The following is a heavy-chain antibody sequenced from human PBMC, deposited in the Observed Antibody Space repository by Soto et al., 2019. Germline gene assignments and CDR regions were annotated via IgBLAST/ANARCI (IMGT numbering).Heavy chain of an antibody. CDR1: GFTFSGSA. CDR3: SRFYSRNDY. V-gene: IGHV3-73*01. CDR2: IRSKANSYAT. J-gene: IGHJ4*02. D-gene: IGHD6-13*01. Sequence: EVQLVESGGGLVQPGGSLKLSCAASGFTFSGSAMHWVRQASGKGLEWVGRIRSKANSYATAYAASVKGRFTISRDDSKNTAYLQMNSLKTEDTAVYSCSRFYSRNDYWGQGTLVTVSS.